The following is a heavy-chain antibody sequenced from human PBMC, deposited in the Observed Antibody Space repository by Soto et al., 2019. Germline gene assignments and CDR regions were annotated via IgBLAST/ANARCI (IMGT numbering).Heavy chain of an antibody. CDR1: GYTFTSYA. V-gene: IGHV1-18*01. CDR3: ARVSGFDYGDN. CDR2: ISAYNGNT. D-gene: IGHD4-17*01. J-gene: IGHJ4*02. Sequence: QVQLVQSGAEVKKPGASVKVSCKASGYTFTSYAFAWVRQAPGQGLEWMAWISAYNGNTNYGEKLQGRVTVTTDVSTSTAYMELRSLRSDDTAVYYCARVSGFDYGDNWGQGTLVTVSS.